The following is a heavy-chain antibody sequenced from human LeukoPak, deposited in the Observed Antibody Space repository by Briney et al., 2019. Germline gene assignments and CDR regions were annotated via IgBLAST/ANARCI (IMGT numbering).Heavy chain of an antibody. J-gene: IGHJ4*02. CDR3: ARGDPGYFDRFTN. CDR1: GGSISSGDYY. V-gene: IGHV4-30-4*01. D-gene: IGHD3-9*01. Sequence: SETLSLTCTVSGGSISSGDYYWSWIRQPPGKGLEWIGYIYYSGSTYYNPSLKSRVTISVDTSKNQFSLKLSSVTAADTAVYYCARGDPGYFDRFTNWGQGTLVTVSS. CDR2: IYYSGST.